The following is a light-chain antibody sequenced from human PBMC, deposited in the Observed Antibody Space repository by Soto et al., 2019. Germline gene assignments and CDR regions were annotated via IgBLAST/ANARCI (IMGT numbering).Light chain of an antibody. CDR3: QQYKSNSLT. CDR2: DAS. CDR1: QSISSW. Sequence: DIQMTQSPSTLSASVGDRVTITCRASQSISSWFAWYQQKSGKAPKLLIYDASSLGSGVPSRFSASGSGTEFTLTIRCLQTDDFATYYSQQYKSNSLTFGGGTKVEIK. J-gene: IGKJ4*01. V-gene: IGKV1-5*01.